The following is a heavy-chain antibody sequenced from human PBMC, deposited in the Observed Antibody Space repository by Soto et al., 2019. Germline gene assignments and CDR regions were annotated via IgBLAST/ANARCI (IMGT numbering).Heavy chain of an antibody. V-gene: IGHV1-3*01. J-gene: IGHJ5*02. D-gene: IGHD6-13*01. CDR1: GETFTSYS. CDR2: INAANGDT. Sequence: ASVKVSCKASGETFTSYSIHWVRQAPGQRLEWMGWINAANGDTKYSPKFQGRVTITRDTSASTAYMELSSLRSEDTAVYYCVRRHVSATGIDWFDPWGQGTLVTVSS. CDR3: VRRHVSATGIDWFDP.